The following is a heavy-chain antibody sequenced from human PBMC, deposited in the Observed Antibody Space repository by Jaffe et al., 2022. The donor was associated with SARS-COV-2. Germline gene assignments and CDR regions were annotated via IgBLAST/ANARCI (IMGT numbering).Heavy chain of an antibody. V-gene: IGHV3-9*01. CDR1: GFTFDDYA. D-gene: IGHD1-26*01. Sequence: EVQLVESGGGLVQPGRSLRLSCAASGFTFDDYAMHWVRQAPGKGLEWVSGISWNSGSIGYADSVKGRFTISRDNAKNSLYLQMNSLRAEDTALYYCAKETNSGSYYIDYWGQGTLVTVSS. CDR2: ISWNSGSI. J-gene: IGHJ4*02. CDR3: AKETNSGSYYIDY.